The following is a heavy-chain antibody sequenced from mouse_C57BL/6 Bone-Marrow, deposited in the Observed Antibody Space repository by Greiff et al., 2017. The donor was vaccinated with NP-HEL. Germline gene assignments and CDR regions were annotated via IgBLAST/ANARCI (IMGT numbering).Heavy chain of an antibody. J-gene: IGHJ2*01. V-gene: IGHV1-64*01. CDR3: ARSPYNWDLYYFDY. D-gene: IGHD4-1*01. Sequence: VQLQQPGAELVKPGASVKLSCKASGYTFTSYWMHWVKQRPGQGLEWIGMIHPNSGSTNYNEKFKSKATLTVDKSSSTAYMQLSSLTSEDSAVYDCARSPYNWDLYYFDYWGQGTTLTVSS. CDR2: IHPNSGST. CDR1: GYTFTSYW.